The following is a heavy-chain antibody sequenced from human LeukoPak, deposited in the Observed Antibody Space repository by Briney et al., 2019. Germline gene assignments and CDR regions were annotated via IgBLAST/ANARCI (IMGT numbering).Heavy chain of an antibody. CDR1: GFTFSSYGMQFSSYG. J-gene: IGHJ6*03. D-gene: IGHD3-16*01. CDR3: AKLKINYYYYMDV. Sequence: GGSLRLSCAASGFTFSSYGMQFSSYGMHWVRQAPGQGLEWVAFIRSDGRNKYYADSVKGRFTISRDNTKNMLYLQMNSLSAEDTAVYYCAKLKINYYYYMDVWGKGTTVIVSS. CDR2: IRSDGRNK. V-gene: IGHV3-30*02.